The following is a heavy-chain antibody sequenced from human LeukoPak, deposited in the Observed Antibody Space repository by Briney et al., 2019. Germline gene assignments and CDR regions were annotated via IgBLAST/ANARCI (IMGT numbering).Heavy chain of an antibody. CDR1: GDSINSDSYY. V-gene: IGHV4-39*07. CDR2: VYYDGNT. D-gene: IGHD6-19*01. Sequence: PSETLSLTCTVSGDSINSDSYYWGWIRQSPGKGLEWIGSVYYDGNTYSNPSLKSRVTISVDTSKNQFSLKLSSGTAADTAVYYCARAYRGGSGPTHYFDYWGQGTLVTVSS. J-gene: IGHJ4*02. CDR3: ARAYRGGSGPTHYFDY.